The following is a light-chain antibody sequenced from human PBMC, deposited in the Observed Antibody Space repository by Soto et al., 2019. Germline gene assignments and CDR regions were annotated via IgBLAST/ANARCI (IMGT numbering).Light chain of an antibody. CDR3: QQYNSYSWT. Sequence: DIPMTQSPSTLSASVGDRVTITCRASQSISSWLAWYQQKPGKAPKLLIYKAPSLESGVPSRFRGSGSGTEFTLTISSLQPDDFATYYCQQYNSYSWTSGQGTKVEI. J-gene: IGKJ1*01. V-gene: IGKV1-5*03. CDR2: KAP. CDR1: QSISSW.